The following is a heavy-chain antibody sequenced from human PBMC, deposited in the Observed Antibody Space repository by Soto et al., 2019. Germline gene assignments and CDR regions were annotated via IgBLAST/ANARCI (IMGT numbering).Heavy chain of an antibody. CDR2: ISYDGSNK. J-gene: IGHJ6*02. V-gene: IGHV3-30*18. Sequence: PGGSLRLSCAASGFTFSSYGMHWVRQAPGKGLEWVAVISYDGSNKYYADSVKGRFTISRDNSKNTLYLQMNSLRAEDTAVYYCAKAIKRLGSRYYGIDVWGPRTTVTVSS. CDR3: AKAIKRLGSRYYGIDV. D-gene: IGHD4-17*01. CDR1: GFTFSSYG.